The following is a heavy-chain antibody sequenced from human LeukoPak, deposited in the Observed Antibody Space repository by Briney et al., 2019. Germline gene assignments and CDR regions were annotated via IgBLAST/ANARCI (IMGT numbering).Heavy chain of an antibody. CDR3: ARDGYYCSSTSCYRLLLDY. J-gene: IGHJ4*02. V-gene: IGHV4-59*01. D-gene: IGHD2-2*02. CDR2: IYYSGST. CDR1: GGSISSYY. Sequence: PSETLSLTCTVSGGSISSYYWSWIRQPPGKGLEWIGYIYYSGSTNYSPSLKSRVTISVDTSKNQFSLKLSSVTAADTAVYYCARDGYYCSSTSCYRLLLDYWGQGTLVTVSS.